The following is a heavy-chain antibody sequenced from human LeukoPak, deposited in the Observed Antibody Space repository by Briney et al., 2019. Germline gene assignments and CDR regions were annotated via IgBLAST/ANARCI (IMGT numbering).Heavy chain of an antibody. CDR2: IRGSGGST. J-gene: IGHJ4*02. V-gene: IGHV3-23*01. CDR3: ASRGDTAMVTDY. D-gene: IGHD5-18*01. Sequence: PGGSLRLSCAASGFTFSSYAMSWVRQAPGKGLEWVSAIRGSGGSTYYAASVKGRFTISRDNSKNTLYLQMNSLRAEDTAVYYCASRGDTAMVTDYWGQGTLVTVSS. CDR1: GFTFSSYA.